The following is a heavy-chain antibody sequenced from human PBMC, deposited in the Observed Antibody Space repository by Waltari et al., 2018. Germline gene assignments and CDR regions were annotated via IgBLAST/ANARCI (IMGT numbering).Heavy chain of an antibody. CDR2: IDHNGNT. CDR3: ARIILGATDDYSYAMDV. D-gene: IGHD1-26*01. CDR1: GGSISSRNW. Sequence: QVQLQESGPGLVKPSGTLSLPSAVAGGSISSRNWWTWVRQPPGKGLEWIGEIDHNGNTNYNPSLKSRVTMSVDKSKNQFSLKLRSVTAADTAIYYCARIILGATDDYSYAMDVWGQGITVTVSS. J-gene: IGHJ6*02. V-gene: IGHV4-4*02.